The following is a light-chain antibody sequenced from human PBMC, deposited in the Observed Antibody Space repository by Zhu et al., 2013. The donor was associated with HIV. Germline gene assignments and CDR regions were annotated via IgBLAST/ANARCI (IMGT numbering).Light chain of an antibody. J-gene: IGKJ2*04. CDR1: QSVSSSY. Sequence: EIVLTQSPGTLSLSPGERATLSCRASQSVSSSYLAWYQQKPGQAPRLLIYGTSIRATGIPDRFSGSGSGTDFTLTISRLEPEDFAVYYCQQYGSSLCSFGQGTKLEIK. V-gene: IGKV3-20*01. CDR3: QQYGSSLCS. CDR2: GTS.